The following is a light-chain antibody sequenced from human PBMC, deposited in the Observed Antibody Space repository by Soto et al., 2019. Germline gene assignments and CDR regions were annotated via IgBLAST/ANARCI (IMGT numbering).Light chain of an antibody. CDR1: QSVSTF. Sequence: EIVLTQSPATLSLSPGERAILSCRASQSVSTFFAWYQQKPGQAPRLLIYDASERATGIPARFSGSGSGTDFTLTNNSLEPEDFAVYYCQHRFNWPLTFGGGTAVELK. CDR2: DAS. J-gene: IGKJ4*01. V-gene: IGKV3-11*01. CDR3: QHRFNWPLT.